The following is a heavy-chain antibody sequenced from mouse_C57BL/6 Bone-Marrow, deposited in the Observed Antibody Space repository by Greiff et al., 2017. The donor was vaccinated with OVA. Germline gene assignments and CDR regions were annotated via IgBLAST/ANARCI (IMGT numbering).Heavy chain of an antibody. CDR1: GFTFSDFY. CDR3: ARDAGRGFAY. V-gene: IGHV7-1*01. Sequence: DVKLVESGGGLVQSGRSLRLSCATSGFTFSDFYMEWVRQAPGKGLEWIAASRNKANDYTTEYSAPVKGRFIVSRDTSQSILYLQMNALRAEDTAIYYCARDAGRGFAYWGQGTLVTVSA. CDR2: SRNKANDYTT. J-gene: IGHJ3*01.